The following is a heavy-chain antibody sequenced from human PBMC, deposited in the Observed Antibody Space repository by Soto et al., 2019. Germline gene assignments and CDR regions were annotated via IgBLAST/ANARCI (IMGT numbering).Heavy chain of an antibody. CDR3: ARDLLTPPEVSGLNHRTLWFGEWDQPSLDAFDI. V-gene: IGHV4-4*02. CDR2: IYHSGST. D-gene: IGHD3-10*01. J-gene: IGHJ3*02. CDR1: SGSISSSNW. Sequence: PSETLSLTCAVSSGSISSSNWWSWVRQPPGEGLEWIGEIYHSGSTNYNPSLKSRVTISVDKSKNQFSLKLSSVTAADTAVYYCARDLLTPPEVSGLNHRTLWFGEWDQPSLDAFDIWGQGTMVTVSS.